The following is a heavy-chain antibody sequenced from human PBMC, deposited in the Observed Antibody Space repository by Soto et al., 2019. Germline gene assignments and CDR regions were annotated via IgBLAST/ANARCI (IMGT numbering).Heavy chain of an antibody. CDR2: ISACNGNT. D-gene: IGHD6-13*01. Sequence: ASVKVSCKASGYTFTGYGISWVRQAPGQGLEWMGWISACNGNTNYAQKLQGRVTMTTDTSTSTAYMELRSLRSDDTAVYYCARDLSSSWYPGAFDIWGQGTMVTVSS. V-gene: IGHV1-18*01. CDR3: ARDLSSSWYPGAFDI. J-gene: IGHJ3*02. CDR1: GYTFTGYG.